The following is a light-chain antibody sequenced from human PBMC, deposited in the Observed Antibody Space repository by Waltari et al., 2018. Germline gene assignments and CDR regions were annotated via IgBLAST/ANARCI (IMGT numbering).Light chain of an antibody. V-gene: IGKV1-12*01. Sequence: IQLTLSPSSVSASVGDRVTLTCRASQHISTWLAWYQQMPGKAPKLLISYASNLQSGVPPRFSGSGSGTHFTLTINSLQPDDSATYYCQQTNDFPLTFGGGTKVEI. J-gene: IGKJ4*01. CDR1: QHISTW. CDR3: QQTNDFPLT. CDR2: YAS.